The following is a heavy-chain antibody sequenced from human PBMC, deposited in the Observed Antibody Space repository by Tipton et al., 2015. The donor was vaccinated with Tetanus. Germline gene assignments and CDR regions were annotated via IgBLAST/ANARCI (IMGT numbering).Heavy chain of an antibody. Sequence: SLRLSCAASGFTSESHYMHWVRQTPGKGLVWISRINPDGRRTNYADSVKGRFTISRDNSKNMLYLEMNSPRAEDTAIYYCARDLMYGGSPSPPPFDHWGQGTLVTVSS. CDR2: INPDGRRT. D-gene: IGHD6-6*01. CDR1: GFTSESHY. V-gene: IGHV3-74*01. J-gene: IGHJ4*02. CDR3: ARDLMYGGSPSPPPFDH.